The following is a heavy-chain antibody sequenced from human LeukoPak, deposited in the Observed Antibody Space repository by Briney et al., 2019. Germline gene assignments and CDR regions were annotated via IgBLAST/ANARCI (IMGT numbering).Heavy chain of an antibody. Sequence: GGSLRLSCAASGFTFEDYAMHWVREAPGKGLEWGSGISWNSGSIGYADSVKGRFTISRDNAKNSLYLQMNSLRAEDTALYYCAKDQGYGSYYYYGMDVWGQGTTVTVSS. CDR2: ISWNSGSI. CDR3: AKDQGYGSYYYYGMDV. D-gene: IGHD6-13*01. J-gene: IGHJ6*02. CDR1: GFTFEDYA. V-gene: IGHV3-9*01.